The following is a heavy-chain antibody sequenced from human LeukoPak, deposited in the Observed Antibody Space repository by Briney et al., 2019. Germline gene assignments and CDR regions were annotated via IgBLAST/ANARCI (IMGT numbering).Heavy chain of an antibody. CDR2: INSDGSST. J-gene: IGHJ4*02. CDR3: ARGPYYYDSSGSSRY. Sequence: GGSLRLSCAASGFTFSSYWMHWVRQAPGKGLVWVSRINSDGSSTSYADSVKGRFTISRDNSKNTLYLQMNSLRAEDTAVYYCARGPYYYDSSGSSRYWGQGTLVTVSS. CDR1: GFTFSSYW. V-gene: IGHV3-74*01. D-gene: IGHD3-22*01.